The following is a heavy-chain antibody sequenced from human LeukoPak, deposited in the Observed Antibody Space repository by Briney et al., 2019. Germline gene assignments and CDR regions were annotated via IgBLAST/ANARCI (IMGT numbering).Heavy chain of an antibody. CDR2: IKSDGST. J-gene: IGHJ5*01. V-gene: IGHV3-74*01. Sequence: GGSLRLSCAASGFTFSSYWMHWVRHTPGKGLMWVARIKSDGSTIYADSVQGRFTISRDNAKNMVYLQMNSLRADDTAIYYCTRAKTYFYGSVTYDWFDSWGQGTRVTVSS. D-gene: IGHD3-10*01. CDR1: GFTFSSYW. CDR3: TRAKTYFYGSVTYDWFDS.